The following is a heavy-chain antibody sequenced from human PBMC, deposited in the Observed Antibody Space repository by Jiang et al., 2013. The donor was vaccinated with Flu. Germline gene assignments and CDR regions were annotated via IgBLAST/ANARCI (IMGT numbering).Heavy chain of an antibody. D-gene: IGHD4-17*01. V-gene: IGHV1-69*06. Sequence: SGAEVKKPGSSVKVSCKASGGTFSSYAISWVRQAPGQGLEWMGGIIPIFGTANYAQKFQGRVTITADKSTSTAYMELSSLRSEDTAVYYCARAVTTLFYYYYYGMDVWGQGTTVTVSS. CDR3: ARAVTTLFYYYYYGMDV. CDR2: IIPIFGTA. CDR1: GGTFSSYA. J-gene: IGHJ6*02.